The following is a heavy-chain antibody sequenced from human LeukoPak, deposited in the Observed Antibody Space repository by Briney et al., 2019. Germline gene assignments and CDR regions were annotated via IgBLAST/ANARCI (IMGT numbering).Heavy chain of an antibody. V-gene: IGHV3-30*18. Sequence: PGGSLTLSWAASGFTFGSYGMHWVRQAPGKGLEWVAVISYDGSNKYYADSVKGRFTISRDNSKNTLYLQMNSLRAEDTAVYYCAKDLITMIVVNDAFDIWGQGTMVTVSS. D-gene: IGHD3-22*01. CDR3: AKDLITMIVVNDAFDI. CDR2: ISYDGSNK. J-gene: IGHJ3*02. CDR1: GFTFGSYG.